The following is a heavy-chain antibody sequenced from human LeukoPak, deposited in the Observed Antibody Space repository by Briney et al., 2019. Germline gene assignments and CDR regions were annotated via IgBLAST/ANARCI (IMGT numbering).Heavy chain of an antibody. CDR3: AKEGLWGFDY. V-gene: IGHV4/OR15-8*01. J-gene: IGHJ4*02. Sequence: TWVRQPPGKGLEWIGEVYHSGSTNYNPSLKSRVTIPVDKSKNQFSLKLNSVTAADTAVYYCAKEGLWGFDYWGQGTLVTVSS. D-gene: IGHD2/OR15-2a*01. CDR2: VYHSGST.